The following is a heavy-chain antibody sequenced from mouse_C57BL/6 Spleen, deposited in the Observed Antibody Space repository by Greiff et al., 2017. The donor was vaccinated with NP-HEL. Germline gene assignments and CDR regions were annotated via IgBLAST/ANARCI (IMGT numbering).Heavy chain of an antibody. CDR2: ISSGGDYI. V-gene: IGHV5-9-1*02. Sequence: EVKLMESGEGLVKPGGSLKLSCAASGFTFSSYAMSWVRQTPEKRLEWVAYISSGGDYIYYADTVQGRFTISRDNARNTLYLQMSSLKSEDTAMYYCTRDGGLRRDWYFDVWGTGTTVTVSS. CDR3: TRDGGLRRDWYFDV. D-gene: IGHD2-4*01. J-gene: IGHJ1*03. CDR1: GFTFSSYA.